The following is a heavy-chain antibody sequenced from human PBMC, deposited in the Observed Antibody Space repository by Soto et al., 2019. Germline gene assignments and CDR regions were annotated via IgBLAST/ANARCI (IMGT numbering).Heavy chain of an antibody. V-gene: IGHV1-18*01. D-gene: IGHD5-12*01. Sequence: QVQLVQSGAEVKKPGASVKVSCKASGYTFTRSGISWVRQAPGQGPEWMGWISSYNGDTNYAQTFQGRVTMTTDTSTSTAYMERRSLRSDDTAVYYCAREGVAPYYCYGMDVWGQGTPVTVSS. CDR1: GYTFTRSG. J-gene: IGHJ6*02. CDR3: AREGVAPYYCYGMDV. CDR2: ISSYNGDT.